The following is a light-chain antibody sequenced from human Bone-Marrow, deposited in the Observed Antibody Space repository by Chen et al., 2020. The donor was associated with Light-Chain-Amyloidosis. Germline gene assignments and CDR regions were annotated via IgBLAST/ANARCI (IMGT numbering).Light chain of an antibody. CDR1: QSLLHTTGHNY. J-gene: IGKJ4*01. CDR2: LGS. Sequence: DIVMTQSPLSLPVTPGEPASISCRSSQSLLHTTGHNYLDWYLQKPGQSPQLLIYLGSYRASGVPDRFSGSGSGTHFTLKISRVEAEDVGVYYCKQGLQTPLTFGGGTRVDIK. CDR3: KQGLQTPLT. V-gene: IGKV2-28*01.